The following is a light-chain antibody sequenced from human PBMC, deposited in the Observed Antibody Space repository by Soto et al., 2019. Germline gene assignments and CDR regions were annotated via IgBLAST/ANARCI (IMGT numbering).Light chain of an antibody. Sequence: DIQMTQSPSSLSASVGDRVTITCRASQSISSYLNWYQQKPGKAPKLLIYAASSLQSGVPSRFSGSVPGTDFTLTISSLQPEDFETYYWQQSYSTPRTFGQETKVDIK. CDR3: QQSYSTPRT. CDR2: AAS. J-gene: IGKJ1*01. CDR1: QSISSY. V-gene: IGKV1-39*01.